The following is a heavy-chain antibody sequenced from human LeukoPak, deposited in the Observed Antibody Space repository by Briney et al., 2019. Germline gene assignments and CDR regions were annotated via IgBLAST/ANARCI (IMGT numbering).Heavy chain of an antibody. J-gene: IGHJ4*02. Sequence: GRSLRLSCAASGFTFSSYAMSWVRQAPGKGLEWVSAISGSGGSTYYADSVKGRFTISRDNSKNTLYLQMNSLRAEDTAVYYCATTRWLRGGYFDSWGQGTLVTVSS. CDR1: GFTFSSYA. CDR3: ATTRWLRGGYFDS. CDR2: ISGSGGST. D-gene: IGHD5-12*01. V-gene: IGHV3-23*01.